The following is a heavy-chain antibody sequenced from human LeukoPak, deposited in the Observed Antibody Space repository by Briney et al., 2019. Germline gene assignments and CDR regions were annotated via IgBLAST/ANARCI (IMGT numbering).Heavy chain of an antibody. CDR2: IIPIFGTA. CDR1: GGTFSSYA. CDR3: AGGGRITIFGVVIIANYYYMDV. D-gene: IGHD3-3*01. J-gene: IGHJ6*03. Sequence: GSSVKVSCKASGGTFSSYAISWVRQAPGQGLEWMGGIIPIFGTANYAQKFQGRVTITADESTSTAYMELSSLRSEDTAVYYCAGGGRITIFGVVIIANYYYMDVWGKGTTVTVSS. V-gene: IGHV1-69*01.